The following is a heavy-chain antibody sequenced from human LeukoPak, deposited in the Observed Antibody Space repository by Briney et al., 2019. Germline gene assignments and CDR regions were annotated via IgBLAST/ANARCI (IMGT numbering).Heavy chain of an antibody. CDR3: ATEVGATNPDY. Sequence: ASVTGSCKASGYTFTGYYMHWVRQAPGQGLEWMGWINPNSGGTNYAQKFQGRVTMTRDTSISTAYMELSRLRSDDTAVYYCATEVGATNPDYRGQGTLVTVSS. D-gene: IGHD1-26*01. J-gene: IGHJ4*02. V-gene: IGHV1-2*02. CDR2: INPNSGGT. CDR1: GYTFTGYY.